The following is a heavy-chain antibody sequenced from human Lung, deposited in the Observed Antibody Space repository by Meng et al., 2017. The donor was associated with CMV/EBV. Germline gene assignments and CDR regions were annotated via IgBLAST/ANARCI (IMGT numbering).Heavy chain of an antibody. CDR3: ARWGVNMVYDY. J-gene: IGHJ4*02. Sequence: SCKASGYTFAGYYMHWVRQAPGQGLEWMGWINPNSGGTNYAQKFQGRVTMTRDTSISTAYMELSSLRSEDTAVYCCARWGVNMVYDYWGQGTLVTVSS. V-gene: IGHV1-2*02. CDR2: INPNSGGT. CDR1: GYTFAGYY. D-gene: IGHD2-8*01.